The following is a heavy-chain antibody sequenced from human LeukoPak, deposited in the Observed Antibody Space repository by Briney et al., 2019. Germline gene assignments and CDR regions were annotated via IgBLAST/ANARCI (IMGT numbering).Heavy chain of an antibody. CDR1: GGSISSSSYY. J-gene: IGHJ5*02. CDR3: ARAVRGATFP. CDR2: IYYSGST. V-gene: IGHV4-39*01. D-gene: IGHD3-10*01. Sequence: SETLSLTCTVSGGSISSSSYYWGWIRQPPGKGLEWIGSIYYSGSTYYNPSLKSRVTISVDTSKNQFSLKLSSVTAADTAVYYCARAVRGATFPCGQGTLVTVSS.